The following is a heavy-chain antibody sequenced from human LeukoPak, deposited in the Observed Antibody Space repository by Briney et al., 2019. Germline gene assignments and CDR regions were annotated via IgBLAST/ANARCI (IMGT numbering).Heavy chain of an antibody. Sequence: KTSETLSLTCAVSGGSFSAYYWSWIRQPPGKGLEWIGEINHSGSTYYNPPLKSRVTISVDTSKNQFSLKLSSVTAADTAVYYCARCIAVAGTCDYWGQGTLVTVSS. J-gene: IGHJ4*02. CDR1: GGSFSAYY. CDR2: INHSGST. V-gene: IGHV4-34*01. D-gene: IGHD6-19*01. CDR3: ARCIAVAGTCDY.